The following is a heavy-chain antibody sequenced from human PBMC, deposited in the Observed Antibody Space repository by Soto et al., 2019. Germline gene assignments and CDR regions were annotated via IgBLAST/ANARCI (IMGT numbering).Heavy chain of an antibody. Sequence: QVQLVQSGAEVKKPGASVKVSCKASGYTFTSYYMHWMRKAPGQGLEWMGIINPSGGSTSYAQKFQGRVTMTRDTSTSTVYMELSSLRSEDTAVDYCARGKGGYEVYANEPGDYWGQGTLVTVSS. D-gene: IGHD2-8*01. CDR2: INPSGGST. CDR1: GYTFTSYY. V-gene: IGHV1-46*01. J-gene: IGHJ4*02. CDR3: ARGKGGYEVYANEPGDY.